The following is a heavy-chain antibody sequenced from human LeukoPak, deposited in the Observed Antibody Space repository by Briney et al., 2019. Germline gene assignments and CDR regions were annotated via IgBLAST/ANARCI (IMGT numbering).Heavy chain of an antibody. J-gene: IGHJ4*02. Sequence: GGSLRLSCAASGFTFSNYWMHWVRQTPGKGLIWVSRINRDGSSTTYADSVKGRFTISRDNAKKTLYLQMNSLRAEDAAVYYCTRDTSSGLDYWGQGTLVTVPS. CDR3: TRDTSSGLDY. D-gene: IGHD2-2*01. CDR2: INRDGSST. V-gene: IGHV3-74*01. CDR1: GFTFSNYW.